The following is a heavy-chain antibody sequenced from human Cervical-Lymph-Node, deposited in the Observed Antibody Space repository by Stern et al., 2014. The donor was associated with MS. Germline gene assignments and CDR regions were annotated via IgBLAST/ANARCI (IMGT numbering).Heavy chain of an antibody. CDR1: GFDFSDYY. V-gene: IGHV3-11*01. CDR3: ARATPGRPAY. Sequence: VQLVESGGGAVKPGGSLRLSCAASGFDFSDYYMTWIRQAPGKGLEWVSYISHDGDTIYYSDSVNGRFTVSRDNVKNSMYLQMSSLRAGDTAVYYCARATPGRPAYWGQGILVSVSS. J-gene: IGHJ4*02. D-gene: IGHD2-15*01. CDR2: ISHDGDTI.